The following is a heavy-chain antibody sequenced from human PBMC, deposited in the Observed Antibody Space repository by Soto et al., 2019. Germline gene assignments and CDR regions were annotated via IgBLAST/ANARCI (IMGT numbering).Heavy chain of an antibody. CDR1: GFTVSDTY. D-gene: IGHD6-25*01. CDR3: ARDRSDSSRNDSFVI. J-gene: IGHJ3*02. CDR2: IYRGLAT. V-gene: IGHV3-53*01. Sequence: PGGPLRLSCAVSGFTVSDTYMSWVRQAPGKGLEWISVIYRGLATYYADSVKGRFTISRDDSKNTVYLQMNSLTAEDTAVYFCARDRSDSSRNDSFVIWGQGTMVNVSS.